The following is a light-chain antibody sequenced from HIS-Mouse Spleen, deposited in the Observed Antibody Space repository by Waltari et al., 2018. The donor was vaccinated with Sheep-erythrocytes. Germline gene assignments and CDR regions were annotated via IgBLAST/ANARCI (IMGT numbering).Light chain of an antibody. CDR1: SSDVGGYKY. CDR2: DVS. J-gene: IGLJ1*01. CDR3: CSYAGSYNHV. V-gene: IGLV2-11*01. Sequence: QSALTQPRSVSGSPGQSVTISCTGTSSDVGGYKYVSWYQQHPGKAPKLMIYDVSNRPSGVPDRFSGSKSGNTASLTISGLQAEDEADYYCCSYAGSYNHVFATGTKVTVL.